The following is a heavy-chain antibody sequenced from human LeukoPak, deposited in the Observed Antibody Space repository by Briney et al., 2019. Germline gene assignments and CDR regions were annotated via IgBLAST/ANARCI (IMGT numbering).Heavy chain of an antibody. CDR3: AREPRVVVPAARGDFDY. V-gene: IGHV3-30-3*01. J-gene: IGHJ4*02. CDR1: GFTFSSYA. CDR2: ISYDGSNK. D-gene: IGHD2-2*01. Sequence: GGSLRLSCAASGFTFSSYAMHWVRQAPGKGLEWVAVISYDGSNKYYADSVKGRFTISRDNSKNTLYLQMNSLGAEDTAVYYCAREPRVVVPAARGDFDYWGQGTLVTVSS.